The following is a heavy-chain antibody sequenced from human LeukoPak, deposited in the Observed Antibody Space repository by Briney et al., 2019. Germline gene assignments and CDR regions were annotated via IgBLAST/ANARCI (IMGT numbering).Heavy chain of an antibody. D-gene: IGHD3-9*01. V-gene: IGHV4-59*08. CDR2: ISYSGST. CDR1: GGSFSDYY. Sequence: TSETLSLTCAVYGGSFSDYYWSWIRQPPGKGLEWIGYISYSGSTNYNPSLKSRVTISIDTSKNQFSLKLRSVTAADTAIYYCARQGYDILTGYIDAFDIWGQGTMVTVSS. J-gene: IGHJ3*02. CDR3: ARQGYDILTGYIDAFDI.